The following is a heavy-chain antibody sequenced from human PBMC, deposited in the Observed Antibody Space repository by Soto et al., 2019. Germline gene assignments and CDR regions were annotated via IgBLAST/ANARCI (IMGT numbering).Heavy chain of an antibody. CDR2: INNDGSST. V-gene: IGHV3-74*01. CDR1: GFAFSVYP. CDR3: ARDWAPSY. Sequence: GGSLRLSCAASGFAFSVYPMHWVRQAPGKGLVWVSRINNDGSSTDYADSVRGRFTISRDNAKNTLFLQMNSLRAEDTAVYYCARDWAPSYWGQRTLVTVSS. J-gene: IGHJ4*02. D-gene: IGHD7-27*01.